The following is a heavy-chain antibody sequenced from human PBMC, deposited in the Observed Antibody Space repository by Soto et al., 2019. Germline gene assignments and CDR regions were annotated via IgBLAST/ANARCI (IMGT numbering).Heavy chain of an antibody. V-gene: IGHV4-59*01. D-gene: IGHD3-16*01. CDR3: ARDYGGGIT. J-gene: IGHJ4*02. Sequence: PSETLSLTCTVSGGSSRSYYWSSLRQPPGKGLEWIGYISSTATPPSNPSLTSRFTLSVDTSQNQFSLKLGSVPASAPAVYYCARDYGGGITRGQGTLVTVSS. CDR1: GGSSRSYY. CDR2: ISSTATP.